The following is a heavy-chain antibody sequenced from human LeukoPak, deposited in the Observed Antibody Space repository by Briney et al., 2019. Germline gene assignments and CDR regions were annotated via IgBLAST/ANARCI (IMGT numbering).Heavy chain of an antibody. CDR1: GFTFSSYA. D-gene: IGHD3-10*01. Sequence: GGSLRLSCAASGFTFSSYAMSWVRQAPGKGLDWVSAISGSGGSTYYADSVKGRFTISRDNSKNTLYLQMNSLRAEDTAVYYCATLGMVRGNDYWGQGTLVTVSS. CDR3: ATLGMVRGNDY. CDR2: ISGSGGST. V-gene: IGHV3-23*01. J-gene: IGHJ4*02.